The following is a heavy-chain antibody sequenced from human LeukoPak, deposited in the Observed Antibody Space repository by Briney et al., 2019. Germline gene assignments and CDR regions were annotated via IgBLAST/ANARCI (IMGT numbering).Heavy chain of an antibody. J-gene: IGHJ4*02. CDR2: INAGNGNT. V-gene: IGHV1-3*01. Sequence: ASVKVSCKASGYTFTSYAMHWVRQAPGQRLEWMGWINAGNGNTKYSRKFQGRVTITRDTSASTAYMELSSLRSEDTAVYYCASFDWGGFDYWGQGTLVTVSS. D-gene: IGHD7-27*01. CDR3: ASFDWGGFDY. CDR1: GYTFTSYA.